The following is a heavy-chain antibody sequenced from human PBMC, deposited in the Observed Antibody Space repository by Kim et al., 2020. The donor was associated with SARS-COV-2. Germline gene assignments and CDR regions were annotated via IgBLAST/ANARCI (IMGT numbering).Heavy chain of an antibody. D-gene: IGHD3-3*01. CDR3: ARRTIFGVVITNWFDP. CDR1: GGTFSSYA. J-gene: IGHJ5*02. CDR2: IIPIFGTA. V-gene: IGHV1-69*13. Sequence: SVKVSCKASGGTFSSYAISWVRQAPGQGLEWMGGIIPIFGTANYAQKFQGRVTITADESTSTAYMELSSLRSEDTTVYYCARRTIFGVVITNWFDPWGQGTLVTVSS.